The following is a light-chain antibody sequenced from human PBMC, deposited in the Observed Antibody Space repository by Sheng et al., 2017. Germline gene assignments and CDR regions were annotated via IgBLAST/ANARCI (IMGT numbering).Light chain of an antibody. J-gene: IGLJ1*01. CDR3: QYKRTTGGAYV. V-gene: IGLV3-25*03. CDR1: SLSKQY. Sequence: SYELTQPPSVSVSPGQTARITCSGDSLSKQYGYWYQQKPGQAPVLXIYKDNERPSGIPERFSGSSSGTIVTLTISGAQAEDEADYYCQYKRTTGGAYVFGTGTKVTVL. CDR2: KDN.